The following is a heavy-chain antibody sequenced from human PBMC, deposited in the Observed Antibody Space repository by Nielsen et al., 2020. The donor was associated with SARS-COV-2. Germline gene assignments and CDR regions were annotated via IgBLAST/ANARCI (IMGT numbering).Heavy chain of an antibody. D-gene: IGHD2-2*03. J-gene: IGHJ4*02. CDR3: AKDFHGSVADFFGN. CDR2: MSESGDRT. V-gene: IGHV3-23*01. Sequence: GESLKISCTASGFTFSNCAMTWDRQTSGKGPEWVSRMSESGDRTDYADAVKGRVIISRDNSKNTLHLHMDSLRAEDPALYFCAKDFHGSVADFFGNWGQGPLVTVSS. CDR1: GFTFSNCA.